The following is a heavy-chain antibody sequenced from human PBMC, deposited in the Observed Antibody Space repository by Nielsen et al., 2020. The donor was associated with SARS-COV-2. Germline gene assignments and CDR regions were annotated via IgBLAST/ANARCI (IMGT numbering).Heavy chain of an antibody. J-gene: IGHJ5*02. Sequence: SETLSLTCTVSGGSISSSSYYWGWIRQPPGKGLEWIGSIYYSGSTYYNPSLKSRVTISVDTSKNQFSLKLSSVTAADTAVYYCARQNHYYDSSGYSRTNWFDPWGQGTLVTVSS. CDR2: IYYSGST. V-gene: IGHV4-39*01. CDR1: GGSISSSSYY. CDR3: ARQNHYYDSSGYSRTNWFDP. D-gene: IGHD3-22*01.